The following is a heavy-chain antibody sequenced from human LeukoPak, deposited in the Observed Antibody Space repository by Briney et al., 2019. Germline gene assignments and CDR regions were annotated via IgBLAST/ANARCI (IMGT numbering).Heavy chain of an antibody. V-gene: IGHV1-24*01. CDR1: GGTFSSYA. CDR2: FDPEDGET. CDR3: ATGGYWGVGAPSPYYFDY. Sequence: ASVTVSCKASGGTFSSYAISWVRQAPGKGLEWMGGFDPEDGETIYAQKFQGRVTMTEDTSTDTAYMELSSLRSEDTAVYYCATGGYWGVGAPSPYYFDYWGQGTLVTVSS. D-gene: IGHD1-26*01. J-gene: IGHJ4*02.